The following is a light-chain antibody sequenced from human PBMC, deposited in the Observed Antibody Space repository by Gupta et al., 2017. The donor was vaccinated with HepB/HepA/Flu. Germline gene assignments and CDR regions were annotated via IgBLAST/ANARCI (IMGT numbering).Light chain of an antibody. CDR2: DAS. Sequence: EIVLTQSPATLSLSPGERATLSCRASQSVSSYLAWYHQKPGQAPRLLIYDASNRATGIPARFSGSGSGTDFTLNISSLEPEDFAVYYCQQRSNWPTFGGGTKVEIK. CDR3: QQRSNWPT. CDR1: QSVSSY. J-gene: IGKJ4*01. V-gene: IGKV3-11*01.